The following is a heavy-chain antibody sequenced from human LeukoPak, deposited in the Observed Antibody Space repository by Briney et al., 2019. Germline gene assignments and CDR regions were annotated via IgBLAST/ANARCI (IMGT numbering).Heavy chain of an antibody. V-gene: IGHV4-59*01. J-gene: IGHJ4*02. CDR3: ARELSSEVVPAAGFDY. CDR2: IYYSGST. D-gene: IGHD2-2*01. Sequence: PSETLSLTCTVSGGSISSYYWSWIRQPPGKGLEWIGYIYYSGSTNYNPSLKSRVTISVDTSENQFSLKLSSVTAADTAVYYCARELSSEVVPAAGFDYWGQGTLVTVSS. CDR1: GGSISSYY.